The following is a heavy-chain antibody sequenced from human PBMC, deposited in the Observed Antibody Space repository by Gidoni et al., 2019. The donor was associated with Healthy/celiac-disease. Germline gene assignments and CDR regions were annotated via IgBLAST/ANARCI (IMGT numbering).Heavy chain of an antibody. D-gene: IGHD2-2*01. Sequence: QVQLQQWGAGLLKPSETLSLTCAVYGGSFSGYYWSWIRQPPGKGLEWIGEINHSGSTNYNPSLKSRVTISVDTSKNQFSLKLSSVTAADTAVYYCARAAGYCSSTSCLYYFDYWGQGTLVTVSS. J-gene: IGHJ4*02. CDR1: GGSFSGYY. V-gene: IGHV4-34*01. CDR3: ARAAGYCSSTSCLYYFDY. CDR2: INHSGST.